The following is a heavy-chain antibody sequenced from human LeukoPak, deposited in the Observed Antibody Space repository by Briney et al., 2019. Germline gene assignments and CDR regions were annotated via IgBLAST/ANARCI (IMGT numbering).Heavy chain of an antibody. V-gene: IGHV1-2*06. Sequence: ASVKVSCKASGYTFTAYYIHWVRQAPGQGLELMGRINPNSGDTNYPQKFQGRVTMTSDTSVSTAYMELSRLTSDDTAVYYCARGAHYHDSSEGYDYWGQGTLVTVSS. CDR2: INPNSGDT. J-gene: IGHJ4*02. D-gene: IGHD3-22*01. CDR1: GYTFTAYY. CDR3: ARGAHYHDSSEGYDY.